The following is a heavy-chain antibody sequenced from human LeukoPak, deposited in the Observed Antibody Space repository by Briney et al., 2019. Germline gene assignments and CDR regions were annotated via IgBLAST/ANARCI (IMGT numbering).Heavy chain of an antibody. D-gene: IGHD2-2*01. CDR1: GYSFTSYR. V-gene: IGHV5-51*01. CDR3: ARLGGVRYCSSTSCYPDWFDP. Sequence: GESLKISCKGSGYSFTSYRIGWVRQMPGKGLEWMGIIYPGDSDTRYSPSFQGQVTISADKSISAAYLQWSSLKASDTAMYYCARLGGVRYCSSTSCYPDWFDPWGQGTLVTVSS. CDR2: IYPGDSDT. J-gene: IGHJ5*02.